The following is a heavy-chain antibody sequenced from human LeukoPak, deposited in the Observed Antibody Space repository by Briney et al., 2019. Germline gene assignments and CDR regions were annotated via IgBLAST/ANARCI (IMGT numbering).Heavy chain of an antibody. D-gene: IGHD3-3*01. Sequence: GGSLRLSCAASGLTFSSYSMNWVRQAPGKGLEWVSYISSSSSTIYYADSVKGRFTISRDNAKNSLYLQMNSLRDEGTAVYYCARDRAITIFGVAPTPFDYWGQGTLVTVSS. CDR2: ISSSSSTI. CDR3: ARDRAITIFGVAPTPFDY. CDR1: GLTFSSYS. V-gene: IGHV3-48*02. J-gene: IGHJ4*02.